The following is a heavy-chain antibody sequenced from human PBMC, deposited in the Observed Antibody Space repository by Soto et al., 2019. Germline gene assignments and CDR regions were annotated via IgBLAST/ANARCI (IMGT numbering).Heavy chain of an antibody. D-gene: IGHD3-16*01. CDR1: GFNFDDYS. CDR2: ITWNSGNI. V-gene: IGHV3-9*01. Sequence: SLRLSCAASGFNFDDYSMHWVRQAPGKGLEWVAVITWNSGNIAYADSVKGRFTISRDNAKNSLYLQMNSLRPEDTAFYFCAKDNLGGAMAVPFFDARGQGALVTVSS. CDR3: AKDNLGGAMAVPFFDA. J-gene: IGHJ4*01.